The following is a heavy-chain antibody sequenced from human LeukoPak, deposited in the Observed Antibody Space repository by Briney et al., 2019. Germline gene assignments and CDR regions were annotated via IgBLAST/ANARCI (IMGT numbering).Heavy chain of an antibody. CDR3: ARSPRPAAPRDYYYYYMDV. J-gene: IGHJ6*03. CDR1: GGTFSSYA. V-gene: IGHV1-69*05. Sequence: SVKVSCKASGGTFSSYAISWVRQAPGQGLEWMGGIIPIFGTANYAQKFQGRVTITTDESTSTAYMELSSLRSEDTAVYYCARSPRPAAPRDYYYYYMDVWGKGTTVTVSS. CDR2: IIPIFGTA. D-gene: IGHD2-2*01.